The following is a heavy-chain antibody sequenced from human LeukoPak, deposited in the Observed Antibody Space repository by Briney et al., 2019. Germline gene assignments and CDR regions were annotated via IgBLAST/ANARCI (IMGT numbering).Heavy chain of an antibody. D-gene: IGHD3-10*01. Sequence: TLSPTSAVDGGFFSVYYWSWIRQPPGQGLEWIGYSYYSGGTTYNPSLKSRVTISVDTSKNQFSLKLRSVTAADTAVYFCARSDYYGSCDHWGQGTLVTV. CDR2: SYYSGGT. J-gene: IGHJ4*02. CDR3: ARSDYYGSCDH. CDR1: GGFFSVYY. V-gene: IGHV4-59*01.